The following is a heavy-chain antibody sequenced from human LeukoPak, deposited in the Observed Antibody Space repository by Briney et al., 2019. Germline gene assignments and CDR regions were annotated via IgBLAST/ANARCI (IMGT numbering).Heavy chain of an antibody. V-gene: IGHV4-39*07. Sequence: SETLSLSCTVSGCSISSSPYYWGCIRQPPRKGLEWIGSIYHSGSTYYSPSLKSRVTISVDTSKNQFSLKLSSVTAADTAVYYCARMVVVAAAGGLFDYWGQGTLVTVSS. CDR3: ARMVVVAAAGGLFDY. CDR1: GCSISSSPYY. D-gene: IGHD2-15*01. J-gene: IGHJ4*02. CDR2: IYHSGST.